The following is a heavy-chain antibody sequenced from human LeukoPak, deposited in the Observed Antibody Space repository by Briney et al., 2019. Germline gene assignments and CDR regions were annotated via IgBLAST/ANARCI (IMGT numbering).Heavy chain of an antibody. J-gene: IGHJ4*02. Sequence: PSETLSLTCAVYGGSFSGYYWSWIRQPPGKGLEWIGEINHSGSTNYNPSLKSRVTMSVDTSKNQFSLKLSSVTAADTAVYYCARGSGSHPRLDYWGQGTLVTVSS. V-gene: IGHV4-34*01. CDR1: GGSFSGYY. CDR3: ARGSGSHPRLDY. D-gene: IGHD1-26*01. CDR2: INHSGST.